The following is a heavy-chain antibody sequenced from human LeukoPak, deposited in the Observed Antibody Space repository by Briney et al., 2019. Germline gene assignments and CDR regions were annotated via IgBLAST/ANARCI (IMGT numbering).Heavy chain of an antibody. D-gene: IGHD5-18*01. J-gene: IGHJ4*02. CDR2: IIPIFGTA. V-gene: IGHV1-69*01. CDR1: GGTFSSYA. CDR3: ARGPVDTAMDPLYYFDY. Sequence: GSSVKVSCKASGGTFSSYAIGWVRQAPGQGLEWMGGIIPIFGTANYAQKFQGRVTITADESTSTAYMELSSLRSEDTAVYYCARGPVDTAMDPLYYFDYWGQGTLVTVSS.